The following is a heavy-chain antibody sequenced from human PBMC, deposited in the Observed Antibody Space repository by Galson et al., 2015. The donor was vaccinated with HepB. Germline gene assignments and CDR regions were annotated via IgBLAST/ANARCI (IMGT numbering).Heavy chain of an antibody. J-gene: IGHJ6*03. Sequence: PALVKPTQTLTLTCTFSGFSLSTSGMCVNWIRQPPGKALEWLARIDWDDDKYYSTSLKTRLIISKDTSKNQVVLTMTNMDPVDTATYYCARIRYYDSSGSPHYYYYYMDVWGKGTTVTVSS. D-gene: IGHD3-22*01. CDR2: IDWDDDK. CDR3: ARIRYYDSSGSPHYYYYYMDV. V-gene: IGHV2-70*11. CDR1: GFSLSTSGMC.